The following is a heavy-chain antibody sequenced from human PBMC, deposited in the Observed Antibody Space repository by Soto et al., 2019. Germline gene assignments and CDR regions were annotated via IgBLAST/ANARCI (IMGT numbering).Heavy chain of an antibody. CDR1: GGSISSGYYY. CDR3: ARVALPNWFDP. V-gene: IGHV4-30-4*01. CDR2: IYYSGST. Sequence: NPSETLSLTCTVSGGSISSGYYYWSWIRQPPGKGLEWIGYIYYSGSTYYNPSLKSRVTISVDTSKNQFSLKLSSVTAADTAVYYCARVALPNWFDPWGQGTLVTVSS. D-gene: IGHD2-21*01. J-gene: IGHJ5*02.